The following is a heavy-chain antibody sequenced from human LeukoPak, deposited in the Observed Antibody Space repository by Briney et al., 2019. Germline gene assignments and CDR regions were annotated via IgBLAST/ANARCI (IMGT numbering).Heavy chain of an antibody. J-gene: IGHJ4*02. CDR1: GGSISSSSYY. Sequence: SETLSLTCTVSGGSISSSSYYWGWIRQPPGKGLEWIGSIYYSGSTYYNPSLKSRVTISVDTSKNQFSLKLSSVTAADTAVYYCARHRSSSCDLGAFDYWGQGTLVTVSS. V-gene: IGHV4-39*01. CDR2: IYYSGST. D-gene: IGHD6-13*01. CDR3: ARHRSSSCDLGAFDY.